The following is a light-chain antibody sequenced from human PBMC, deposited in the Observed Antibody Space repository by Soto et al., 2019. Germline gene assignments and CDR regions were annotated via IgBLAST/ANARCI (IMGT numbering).Light chain of an antibody. J-gene: IGKJ2*01. Sequence: EVVMTQSPRNLPVTLGQPASISCWSSQGLVYSDGNTYLNWFQQRPGNYPRRLLYKVSFRDSGVPDRFSGSGSGTAFTLTFSRVEAKDVGIYYCMQATHWPPYTFGQGIKLEIK. CDR1: QGLVYSDGNTY. V-gene: IGKV2-30*01. CDR2: KVS. CDR3: MQATHWPPYT.